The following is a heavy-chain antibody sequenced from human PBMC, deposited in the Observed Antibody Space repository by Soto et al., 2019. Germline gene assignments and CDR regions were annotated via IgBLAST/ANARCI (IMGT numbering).Heavy chain of an antibody. CDR3: ARVHPYCGGDCSSYYFDY. V-gene: IGHV1-69*01. D-gene: IGHD2-21*02. Sequence: QVQLVQSGAEVKKPWSSVKVSCKASGGTFSSYAISWVRQAPGQGLEWMGGIIPIFGTANYAQKFQGRVTITADESTSTAYMQLSSLSSADTAVYYGARVHPYCGGDCSSYYFDYWGQGTLVTVSS. J-gene: IGHJ4*02. CDR1: GGTFSSYA. CDR2: IIPIFGTA.